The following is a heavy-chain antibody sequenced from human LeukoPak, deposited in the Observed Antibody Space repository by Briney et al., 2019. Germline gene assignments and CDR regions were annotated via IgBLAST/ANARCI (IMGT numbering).Heavy chain of an antibody. D-gene: IGHD6-19*01. J-gene: IGHJ4*02. CDR1: GFTFSSYE. CDR2: ISSSGSTI. V-gene: IGHV3-48*03. Sequence: GSLRLSCAASGFTFSSYEMNWVRQAPGKGLEWVSYISSSGSTIYYADSVKGRFTISRDNAKNSLYLQMNSLRAEDTAVYYCATPIAVAGPFDYWGQGTLVTVSS. CDR3: ATPIAVAGPFDY.